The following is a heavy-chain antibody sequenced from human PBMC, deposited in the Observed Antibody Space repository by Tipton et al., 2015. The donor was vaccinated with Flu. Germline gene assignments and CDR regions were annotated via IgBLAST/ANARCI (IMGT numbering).Heavy chain of an antibody. CDR3: ARDPSLGMPDYFDY. V-gene: IGHV4-39*02. Sequence: TLSLTCTVSGGSLSSSSYYWGWIRQPPGKGLEWIGTIYYSGNTYYNPSLKSRVTISVDTSKNQFSLNLSSATAADTAVYYCARDPSLGMPDYFDYWGQGTLVTASS. CDR1: GGSLSSSSYY. J-gene: IGHJ4*02. D-gene: IGHD2-2*01. CDR2: IYYSGNT.